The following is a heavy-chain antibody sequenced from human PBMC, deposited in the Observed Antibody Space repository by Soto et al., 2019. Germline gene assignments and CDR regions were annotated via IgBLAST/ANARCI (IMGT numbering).Heavy chain of an antibody. V-gene: IGHV3-15*07. Sequence: EVQLVESGGGLVKPGGSLRLSCAASGFTFSNAWMNWVRQAPGKGLEWVGRIKSKTDGGTTDYAAPVKGRFTISRDDSKNTLYLQMNSLKTEDTAVYYCTTDQYFGGYDFAYYYYGMDVWGQGTTVTVSS. D-gene: IGHD5-12*01. CDR1: GFTFSNAW. J-gene: IGHJ6*02. CDR3: TTDQYFGGYDFAYYYYGMDV. CDR2: IKSKTDGGTT.